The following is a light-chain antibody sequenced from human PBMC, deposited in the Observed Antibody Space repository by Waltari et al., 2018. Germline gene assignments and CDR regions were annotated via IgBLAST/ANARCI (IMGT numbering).Light chain of an antibody. V-gene: IGLV10-54*01. J-gene: IGLJ2*01. CDR2: RNN. CDR3: SAWDSSLSAVV. Sequence: QAGLTQPPSVSKGLRQTATLTCTGNSNNVGNQGAAWLQQHQGPPPKPLSYRNNNRPSGISERLSASRSGNTASLTITGLQPEDEADYYCSAWDSSLSAVVFGGGTKLTVL. CDR1: SNNVGNQG.